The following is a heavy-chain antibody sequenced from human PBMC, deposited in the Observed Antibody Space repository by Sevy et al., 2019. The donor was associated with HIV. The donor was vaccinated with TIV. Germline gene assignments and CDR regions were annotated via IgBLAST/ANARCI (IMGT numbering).Heavy chain of an antibody. J-gene: IGHJ4*02. Sequence: GGSLRLSCAASGFTFDDYGMSWVRQAPGKGLEWVSGINWNGGSTGYADSVKGRFTISRDNAKNSLYLQMNSLRAEDMALYYCAGELNYYDCSGYYWGYYFDYWGQGTLVTVSS. V-gene: IGHV3-20*04. CDR2: INWNGGST. D-gene: IGHD3-22*01. CDR3: AGELNYYDCSGYYWGYYFDY. CDR1: GFTFDDYG.